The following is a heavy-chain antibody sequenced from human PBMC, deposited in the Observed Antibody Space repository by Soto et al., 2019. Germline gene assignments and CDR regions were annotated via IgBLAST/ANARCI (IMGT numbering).Heavy chain of an antibody. CDR3: ARGAPRIDIVVVVAATINSFWFDP. D-gene: IGHD2-15*01. J-gene: IGHJ5*02. V-gene: IGHV1-18*01. Sequence: ASVKVSFKASGYTFTSYGISWVRQAPGQGLEWMGWISAYNGNTNYAQKLQGRVTMTTDTSTSTAYMELRSLRSDDTAVYYCARGAPRIDIVVVVAATINSFWFDPWGQGTLVTVSS. CDR1: GYTFTSYG. CDR2: ISAYNGNT.